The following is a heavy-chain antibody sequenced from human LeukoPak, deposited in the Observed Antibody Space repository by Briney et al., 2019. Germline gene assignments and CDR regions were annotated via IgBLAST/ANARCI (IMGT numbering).Heavy chain of an antibody. CDR3: ARSPTSHHDNWFDP. CDR1: GYTFTSYG. D-gene: IGHD2-2*01. CDR2: ISAYNGNT. J-gene: IGHJ5*02. Sequence: ASVKVSCKASGYTFTSYGISWVRQAPGQGLEWMGWISAYNGNTNYAQKLQGRVTMTTDTSTSTAYMELRSLRSDDTAVYYCARSPTSHHDNWFDPWGQGTLVTVSS. V-gene: IGHV1-18*01.